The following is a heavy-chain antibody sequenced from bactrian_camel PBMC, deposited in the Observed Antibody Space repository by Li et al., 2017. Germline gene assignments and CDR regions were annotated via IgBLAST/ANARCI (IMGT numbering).Heavy chain of an antibody. J-gene: IGHJ6*01. CDR2: IYTRDGTA. CDR1: GYTAVINY. Sequence: QVQLVESGGGSVQAGGSLRLSCAASGYTAVINYMGWIRQSPGNEREVLAAIYTRDGTAHYADSVKGRFTISHDNANDTTFLQMNSLMPEDSAMYYCGADLRYPCGGVEGISDANFAYWGQGTQVTVS. V-gene: IGHV3S54*01. D-gene: IGHD7*01. CDR3: GADLRYPCGGVEGISDANFAY.